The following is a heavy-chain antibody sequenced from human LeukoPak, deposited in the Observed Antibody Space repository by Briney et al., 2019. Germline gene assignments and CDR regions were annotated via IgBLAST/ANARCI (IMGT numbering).Heavy chain of an antibody. J-gene: IGHJ4*02. CDR1: GFTFDDYA. CDR3: AKDAYYYDSSGFDY. V-gene: IGHV3-9*01. CDR2: ISWNSGSI. Sequence: GGSLRLSCAASGFTFDDYAMNWVRQAPGKGLEWVSGISWNSGSIGYADSVKGRFTISRDNSKNTLYLQMNSLRAEDTAVYYCAKDAYYYDSSGFDYWGQVTLVTVSS. D-gene: IGHD3-22*01.